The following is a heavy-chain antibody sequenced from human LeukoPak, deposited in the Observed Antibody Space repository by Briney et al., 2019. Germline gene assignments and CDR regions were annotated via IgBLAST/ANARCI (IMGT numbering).Heavy chain of an antibody. V-gene: IGHV3-23*01. J-gene: IGHJ4*02. CDR3: ARCSSGWYGSDFDY. CDR2: ISDTGGST. D-gene: IGHD6-19*01. CDR1: GFTFDDYA. Sequence: GGSLRLSCAASGFTFDDYAMHWVRQAPGKGLEWVSGISDTGGSTYYADSVKGRFTISRDNSKNTLYLQMNSLRAEDTAVYYCARCSSGWYGSDFDYWGQGTLVTVSS.